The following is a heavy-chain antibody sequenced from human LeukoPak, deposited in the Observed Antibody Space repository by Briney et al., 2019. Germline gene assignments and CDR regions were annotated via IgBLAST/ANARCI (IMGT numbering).Heavy chain of an antibody. J-gene: IGHJ4*02. CDR1: GITLSDYW. Sequence: GGSLRLSCAASGITLSDYWMHWVRQVPGEGPAWVSRINGDGRSTTYADSVEGRFTISRDNAKNTIFLQMTSLRDEDTAVYYCTRGGLTGQMAAFDYWGQGALVTVSS. V-gene: IGHV3-74*01. CDR2: INGDGRST. D-gene: IGHD3-9*01. CDR3: TRGGLTGQMAAFDY.